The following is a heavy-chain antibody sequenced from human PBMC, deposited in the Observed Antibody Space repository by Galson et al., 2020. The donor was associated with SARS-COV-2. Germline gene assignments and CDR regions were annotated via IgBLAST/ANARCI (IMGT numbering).Heavy chain of an antibody. CDR1: GYTFTSYY. CDR2: INTSGGGT. CDR3: ARDSQGGNDYNYLLF. D-gene: IGHD4-4*01. J-gene: IGHJ4*02. V-gene: IGHV1-46*01. Sequence: ASVKVSCKASGYTFTSYYIHWVRQAPGQGLEWMGIINTSGGGTTYAQKFQGRVTMTRDTSTSTVYMELSSLRSEDTAVYYCARDSQGGNDYNYLLFCGQGTLVTVSS.